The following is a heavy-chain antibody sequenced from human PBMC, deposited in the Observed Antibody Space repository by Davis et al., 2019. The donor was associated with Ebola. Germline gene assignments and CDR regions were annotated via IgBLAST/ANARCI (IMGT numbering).Heavy chain of an antibody. J-gene: IGHJ6*02. CDR3: ARAWGHYYGMDV. V-gene: IGHV4-34*01. D-gene: IGHD3-16*01. Sequence: GSLRLSCAVYGGSFSGYYWSWIRQPPGKGLEWIGEINHSGSTNYNPSLKSRVTISVDTSKNQFSLQLNSVTPEDTAVYYCARAWGHYYGMDVWGQGTTVTVSS. CDR1: GGSFSGYY. CDR2: INHSGST.